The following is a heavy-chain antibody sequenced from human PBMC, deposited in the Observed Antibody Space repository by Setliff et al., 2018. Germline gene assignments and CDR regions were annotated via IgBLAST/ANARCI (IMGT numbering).Heavy chain of an antibody. CDR3: FGAWTCSY. V-gene: IGHV3-7*01. J-gene: IGHJ4*02. D-gene: IGHD3-10*01. Sequence: GGSLRLSCTASGLSYSNYWVSWVRQAPGKGLEWLASINPHGSEKYYADSVKGRFTISRDNAKNSLSLQMNNLRIEDTAVYYCFGAWTCSYWGQGTLVTVSS. CDR2: INPHGSEK. CDR1: GLSYSNYW.